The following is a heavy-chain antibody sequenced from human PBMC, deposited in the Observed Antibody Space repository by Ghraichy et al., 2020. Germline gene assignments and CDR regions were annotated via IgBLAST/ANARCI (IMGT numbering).Heavy chain of an antibody. CDR1: GFTFDDYA. V-gene: IGHV3-9*01. CDR3: AKDPLFSSSSPYFDY. Sequence: LSLTCAASGFTFDDYAMHWVRQAPGKGLEWVSGISWNSGNIGYADSVKGRFTISRDNAKNSLYLQMNSLRAEDTALYYCAKDPLFSSSSPYFDYWGQGTLVTVSS. D-gene: IGHD6-6*01. CDR2: ISWNSGNI. J-gene: IGHJ4*02.